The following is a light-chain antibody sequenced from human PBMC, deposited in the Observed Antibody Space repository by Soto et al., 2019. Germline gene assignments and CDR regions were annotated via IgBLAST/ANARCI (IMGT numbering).Light chain of an antibody. CDR2: DNN. CDR1: SSNIGAGYD. J-gene: IGLJ2*01. Sequence: QSVLTQPPSVSGAPGQRVTISCTGSSSNIGAGYDVHWYQQFPGPAPKLLIYDNNNRPSGVPDRFSGSKSGTSASLAITGLQAEDEADYYCQSYDSSLSASGVFGGGTKLTVL. V-gene: IGLV1-40*01. CDR3: QSYDSSLSASGV.